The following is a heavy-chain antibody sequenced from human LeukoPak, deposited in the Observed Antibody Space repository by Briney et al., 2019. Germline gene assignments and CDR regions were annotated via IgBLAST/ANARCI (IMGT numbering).Heavy chain of an antibody. Sequence: PGGSLRLSCAASGFTFSSYSMNWVRQAPGKGLEWVSYICSSGSTIYYADSVKGRFTISRDNAKNSPYLQMNSLRAEDTAVYYCARVLRYFDWFPSGDAFDIWGQGTMVTVSS. CDR3: ARVLRYFDWFPSGDAFDI. CDR1: GFTFSSYS. D-gene: IGHD3-9*01. J-gene: IGHJ3*02. CDR2: ICSSGSTI. V-gene: IGHV3-48*04.